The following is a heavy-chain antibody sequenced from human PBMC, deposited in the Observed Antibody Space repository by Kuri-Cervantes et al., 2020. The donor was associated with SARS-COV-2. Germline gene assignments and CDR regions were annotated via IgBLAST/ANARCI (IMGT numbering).Heavy chain of an antibody. J-gene: IGHJ2*01. D-gene: IGHD2/OR15-2a*01. CDR2: TRNKANSYTT. Sequence: GESLKISCAASGLTFSDQYMDWVRQAPGKGLEWVGRTRNKANSYTTEYAASVKGRFTISRDDSKNSLYLQMNSLKTEDTAVYYCASRGNSRNWYFDLWGRGTLVTVSS. CDR3: ASRGNSRNWYFDL. V-gene: IGHV3-72*01. CDR1: GLTFSDQY.